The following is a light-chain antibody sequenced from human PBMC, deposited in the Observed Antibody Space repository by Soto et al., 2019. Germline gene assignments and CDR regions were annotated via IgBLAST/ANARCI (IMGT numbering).Light chain of an antibody. J-gene: IGKJ3*01. CDR3: QQANSFPFT. CDR2: GAS. Sequence: DIQMTQSPPSVSASVGDRVTITCRASQIINKWLAWYQQKPGKAPTLLIYGASTLQSGGPSRFSGSGSGTDFTLTISSLQPEDFATYYWQQANSFPFTFGPGTKVDIK. CDR1: QIINKW. V-gene: IGKV1-12*02.